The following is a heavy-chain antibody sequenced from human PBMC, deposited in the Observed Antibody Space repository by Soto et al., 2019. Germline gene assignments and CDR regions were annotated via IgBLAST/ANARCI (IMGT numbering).Heavy chain of an antibody. CDR1: GFTFGDYA. D-gene: IGHD2-15*01. Sequence: PGGSLRLSCTASGFTFGDYAMSWVRQAPGKGLEWVSYISSSSSTIYYADSVKGRFTISRDNAKNSLYLQMNSLRDEDTAVYYCASGGIFYYYGMDVWGQGTTVTVSS. CDR3: ASGGIFYYYGMDV. J-gene: IGHJ6*02. V-gene: IGHV3-48*02. CDR2: ISSSSSTI.